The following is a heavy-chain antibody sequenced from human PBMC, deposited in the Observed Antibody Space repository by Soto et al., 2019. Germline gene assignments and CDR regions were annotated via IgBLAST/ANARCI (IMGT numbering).Heavy chain of an antibody. D-gene: IGHD2-2*01. CDR2: INHSGST. V-gene: IGHV4-34*01. J-gene: IGHJ5*02. Sequence: SETLSLTCAVYGGSFSGYYWSWIRQPPGKGLEWIGEINHSGSTNYNPSLKSRVTISVDTSKNQFSLKLSSVTAADTAVYYCASGGGTVVPAANNWFDPWGQGTLVTVSS. CDR1: GGSFSGYY. CDR3: ASGGGTVVPAANNWFDP.